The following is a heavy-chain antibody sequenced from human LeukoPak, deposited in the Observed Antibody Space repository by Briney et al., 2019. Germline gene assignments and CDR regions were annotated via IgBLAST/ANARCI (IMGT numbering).Heavy chain of an antibody. Sequence: GESLKISCKGSGYSFASYWIGWVRPMPGKGLEWMGIIYPGDSNTRYSPSFQGQVTISADKSISTAYLQWSSLRASDTAIYYCARLGSTSGWLDYWGQGTLVTVSS. CDR2: IYPGDSNT. CDR3: ARLGSTSGWLDY. V-gene: IGHV5-51*01. J-gene: IGHJ4*02. D-gene: IGHD6-19*01. CDR1: GYSFASYW.